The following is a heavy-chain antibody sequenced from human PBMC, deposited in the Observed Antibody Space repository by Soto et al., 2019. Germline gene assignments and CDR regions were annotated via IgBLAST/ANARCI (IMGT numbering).Heavy chain of an antibody. Sequence: QVQLAQSGAEVKKPGASVKVSCKASGYTFTGYYMHWVRQAPGQGLEWMGWINPNSGGTNYAQKFQGWVTMTRDTSISTAYMELSRLRSDDTAVYYCARGYSSSTSRHNWFDPWGQGTLVTVSS. D-gene: IGHD6-6*01. CDR2: INPNSGGT. V-gene: IGHV1-2*04. CDR1: GYTFTGYY. CDR3: ARGYSSSTSRHNWFDP. J-gene: IGHJ5*02.